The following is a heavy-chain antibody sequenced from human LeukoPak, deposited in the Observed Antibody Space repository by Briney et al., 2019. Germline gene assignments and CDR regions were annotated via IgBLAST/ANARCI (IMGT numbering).Heavy chain of an antibody. Sequence: SVKASCKASGGTFSSYAISWVRQAPGQGLEWMGRIIPIFGTANYAQKFQGRVTITTDESTSTAYMELSSLRSEDTAVYYCARDDYYYDSSGYLDYWGQGTLVTVSS. CDR2: IIPIFGTA. V-gene: IGHV1-69*05. D-gene: IGHD3-22*01. CDR1: GGTFSSYA. CDR3: ARDDYYYDSSGYLDY. J-gene: IGHJ4*02.